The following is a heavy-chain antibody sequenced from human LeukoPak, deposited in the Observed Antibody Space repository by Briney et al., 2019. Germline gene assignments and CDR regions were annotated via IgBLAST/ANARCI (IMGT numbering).Heavy chain of an antibody. CDR3: AKDLYSSSYERGYYFDY. J-gene: IGHJ4*02. Sequence: GESLKISCKASGYTFTSYGISWVRQAPGQGLEWMGWISAYNGNTNYAQKLQGRVTMTTDTSTSTAYMELRSLRSDDTAVYYCAKDLYSSSYERGYYFDYWGQGTLVTVSS. D-gene: IGHD1-1*01. CDR1: GYTFTSYG. V-gene: IGHV1-18*01. CDR2: ISAYNGNT.